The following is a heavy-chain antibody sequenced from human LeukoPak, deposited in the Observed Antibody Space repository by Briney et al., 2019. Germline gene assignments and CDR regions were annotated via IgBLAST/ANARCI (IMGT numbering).Heavy chain of an antibody. V-gene: IGHV3-48*02. CDR3: ASSGSYRFDY. CDR1: GFTFSSSA. CDR2: ITASGTAM. J-gene: IGHJ4*02. D-gene: IGHD1-26*01. Sequence: GGSLRLSCAASGFTFSSSAMHWVRQAPGKGLEWVSHITASGTAMFYADSVKGRFTISRDNAKNSLYLQMNSLRDEDTAVYYCASSGSYRFDYWGQGTLVTVSS.